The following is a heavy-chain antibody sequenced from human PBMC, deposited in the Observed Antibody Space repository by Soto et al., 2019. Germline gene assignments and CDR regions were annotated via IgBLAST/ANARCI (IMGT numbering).Heavy chain of an antibody. CDR2: IVVGSGNT. Sequence: SVKASCKASGFTFTNSAVQWVRQARGQRHEWIGWIVVGSGNTNCAQKFQERVTITRDTSTSTVYMELSSLRSEDTAVYYCARGLIYDSSGYYFDYWGQGTLVTVSS. V-gene: IGHV1-58*01. CDR3: ARGLIYDSSGYYFDY. D-gene: IGHD3-22*01. J-gene: IGHJ4*02. CDR1: GFTFTNSA.